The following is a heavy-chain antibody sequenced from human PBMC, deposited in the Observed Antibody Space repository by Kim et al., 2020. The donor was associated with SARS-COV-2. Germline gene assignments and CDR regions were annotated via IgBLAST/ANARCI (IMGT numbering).Heavy chain of an antibody. CDR2: ISSSGSTI. J-gene: IGHJ4*02. D-gene: IGHD5-12*01. V-gene: IGHV3-48*03. Sequence: GGSLRLSCAASGFTFSSYEMNWVRQAPGKGLEWVSYISSSGSTIYYADSVKGRFTISRDNAKNSLYLQMNSLRAEDTAVYYCARGGDGYNWMPFDYWGQGTLVTVSS. CDR3: ARGGDGYNWMPFDY. CDR1: GFTFSSYE.